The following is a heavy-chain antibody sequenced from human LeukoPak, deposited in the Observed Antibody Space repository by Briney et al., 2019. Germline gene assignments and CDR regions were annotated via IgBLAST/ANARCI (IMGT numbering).Heavy chain of an antibody. D-gene: IGHD1-26*01. CDR3: ARRAAEWELLDY. CDR1: GFTFSSYS. V-gene: IGHV3-21*01. J-gene: IGHJ4*02. Sequence: GGSLRLSCAASGFTFSSYSMNWVRQAPGKGLEWVSSISSSSSYIYYADSVKGRFTISRDNAKNSLYLQMNSLRAEDTAVYYCARRAAEWELLDYWGQGTLVTVSS. CDR2: ISSSSSYI.